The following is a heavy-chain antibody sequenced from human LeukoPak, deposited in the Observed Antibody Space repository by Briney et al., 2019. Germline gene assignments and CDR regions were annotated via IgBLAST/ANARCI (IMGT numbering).Heavy chain of an antibody. J-gene: IGHJ4*02. CDR1: GFTFGGSA. Sequence: GGSLRLSCAASGFTFGGSALHWVRQASGKGLEWVGRIRSTANGYATAYAASVKGRFTISRDDSKNTAYLQMDSLKTEDTAVYYCTGNYYGSGSYADFDYWGQGTLVTVSS. CDR2: IRSTANGYAT. D-gene: IGHD3-10*01. CDR3: TGNYYGSGSYADFDY. V-gene: IGHV3-73*01.